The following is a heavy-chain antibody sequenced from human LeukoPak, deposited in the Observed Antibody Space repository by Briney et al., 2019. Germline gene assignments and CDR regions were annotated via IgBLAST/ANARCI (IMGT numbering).Heavy chain of an antibody. CDR2: IYSGGST. V-gene: IGHV3-66*01. J-gene: IGHJ4*02. CDR3: ARDSWGSGIDY. Sequence: GGSLRLTCVVSGLTVSSNYMSWVRQAPGKGLEWVSVIYSGGSTYYAASVKGRFTISRDNSKNPLYLQMNSLSAEDTAVYYCARDSWGSGIDYWGQGTLVTVSS. D-gene: IGHD3-16*01. CDR1: GLTVSSNY.